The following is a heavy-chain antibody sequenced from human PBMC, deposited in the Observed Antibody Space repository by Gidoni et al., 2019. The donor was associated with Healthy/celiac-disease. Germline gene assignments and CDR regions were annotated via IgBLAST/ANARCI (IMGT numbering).Heavy chain of an antibody. J-gene: IGHJ4*02. Sequence: QVQLQESCPGLVKPSQTLSLTCAVSGGSISSGGYYWSWIRQPPGKGLEWIGYIYYSGSTYYNPSLKSRVTISVDTSKNQFSLKLSSVTAADTAVYYCARVIYDSSGYYYFDYWGQGTLVTVSS. D-gene: IGHD3-22*01. CDR2: IYYSGST. CDR1: GGSISSGGYY. V-gene: IGHV4-30-4*01. CDR3: ARVIYDSSGYYYFDY.